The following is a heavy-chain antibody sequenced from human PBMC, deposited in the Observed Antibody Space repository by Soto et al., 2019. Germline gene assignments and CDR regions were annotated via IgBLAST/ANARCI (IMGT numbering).Heavy chain of an antibody. Sequence: GGSLRLSCAASGFTFSSYAMSWVRQAPGKGLEWVSAISGSGGSTYYADSVKGRFTISRDNSKNTLYLQMNSLRAEDTAVYYCAKGMPGPNYYYYGMDVWGQGTTVTVSS. CDR3: AKGMPGPNYYYYGMDV. CDR1: GFTFSSYA. J-gene: IGHJ6*02. CDR2: ISGSGGST. V-gene: IGHV3-23*01. D-gene: IGHD2-2*01.